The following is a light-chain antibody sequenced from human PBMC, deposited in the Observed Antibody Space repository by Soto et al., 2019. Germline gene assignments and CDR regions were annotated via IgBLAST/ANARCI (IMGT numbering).Light chain of an antibody. J-gene: IGKJ4*01. Sequence: EIVLTQSPGTLSLSPGERATLSCRASQSVTTRLAWYQHKPGQAPRLLMSGASSRASGVPVRFSGSGSGTDFTLTISRLEPEDFALYYCQHYNNLPLTFGGGTKVDIK. CDR3: QHYNNLPLT. V-gene: IGKV3-20*01. CDR1: QSVTTR. CDR2: GAS.